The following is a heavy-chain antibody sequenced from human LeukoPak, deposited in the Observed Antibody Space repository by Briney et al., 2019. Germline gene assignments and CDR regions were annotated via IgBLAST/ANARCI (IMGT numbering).Heavy chain of an antibody. Sequence: QSGGSLRLSCAASGFTFSTYAMSWVRQAPGKGLEWVSAISGSGTSTFYADSVRGRFTISRDHSKNTLYLQMNSLRAGDTAVYYCAKVNYYESSDIGLFDYWGQGTLVTVSS. CDR2: ISGSGTST. J-gene: IGHJ4*02. CDR3: AKVNYYESSDIGLFDY. D-gene: IGHD3-22*01. CDR1: GFTFSTYA. V-gene: IGHV3-23*01.